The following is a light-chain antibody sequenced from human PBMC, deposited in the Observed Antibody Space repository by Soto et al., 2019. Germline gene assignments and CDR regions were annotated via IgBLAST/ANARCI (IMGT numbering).Light chain of an antibody. V-gene: IGKV3-20*01. CDR2: GAS. J-gene: IGKJ1*01. Sequence: EIVLTQSPGTLSLSPGDRATLACRASQSVSSNFWARYQQKPGQAPRLLIYGASIRATGIPDRFSGSGSGTDFTLTMRRLEPEDFAMYFFREYGSSPRTFGQGTKVEIK. CDR3: REYGSSPRT. CDR1: QSVSSNF.